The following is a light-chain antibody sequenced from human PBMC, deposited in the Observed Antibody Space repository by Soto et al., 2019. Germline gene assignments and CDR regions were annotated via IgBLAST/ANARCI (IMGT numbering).Light chain of an antibody. CDR2: AAF. V-gene: IGKV1-39*01. CDR1: QSISTY. CDR3: QQSYSNPHT. J-gene: IGKJ4*01. Sequence: DSQMTQSPSSLSASVGDRVTITCRASQSISTYLNWYQEKPGKAPKFLIYAAFSLESGVPSRFSGSGSGTDFTLTISSLQPEDFATYYCQQSYSNPHTFGGGTTVDIK.